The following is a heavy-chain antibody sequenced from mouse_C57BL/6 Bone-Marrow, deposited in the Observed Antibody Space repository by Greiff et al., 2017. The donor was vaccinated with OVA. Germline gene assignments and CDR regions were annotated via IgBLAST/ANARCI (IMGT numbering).Heavy chain of an antibody. J-gene: IGHJ3*01. CDR3: AGNPSAY. CDR1: GFTFSSYG. Sequence: EVMLVESGGDLVKPGGSLKLSCAASGFTFSSYGMSWVRQTPDKRLEWVATISSGGSYTYYPDSVKGRFTISRDNAKNTLYLQLSSLQSEDTAMYYGAGNPSAYGGQGLWSLSLQ. CDR2: ISSGGSYT. V-gene: IGHV5-6*02.